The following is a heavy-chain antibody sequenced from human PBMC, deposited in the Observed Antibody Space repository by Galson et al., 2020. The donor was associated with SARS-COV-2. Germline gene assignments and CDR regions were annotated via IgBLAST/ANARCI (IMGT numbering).Heavy chain of an antibody. CDR2: IKQDGSEK. Sequence: GGSLRLSCAASGFTFSSYWMSWVRQAPGKGLEWVANIKQDGSEKYYVDSVKGRFTISRDNAKNSLYLQMNSLRAEDTAVYYCASDLSAAYYYYGMDVWGQGTTVTGSS. J-gene: IGHJ6*02. D-gene: IGHD3-16*01. V-gene: IGHV3-7*01. CDR3: ASDLSAAYYYYGMDV. CDR1: GFTFSSYW.